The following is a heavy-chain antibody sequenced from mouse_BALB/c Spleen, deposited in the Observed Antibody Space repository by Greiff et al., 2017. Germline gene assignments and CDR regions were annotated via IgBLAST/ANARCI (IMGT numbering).Heavy chain of an antibody. J-gene: IGHJ3*01. CDR1: GFSLTSYG. V-gene: IGHV2-9*02. CDR2: IWAGGST. Sequence: VKVEESGPGLVAPSQSLSITCTVSGFSLTSYGVHWVRQPPGKGLEWLGVIWAGGSTNYNSALMSRLSISKDNSKSQVFLKMNSLQTDDTAMYYCARDKYAPFAYWGQGTLVTVSA. D-gene: IGHD5-1-1*01. CDR3: ARDKYAPFAY.